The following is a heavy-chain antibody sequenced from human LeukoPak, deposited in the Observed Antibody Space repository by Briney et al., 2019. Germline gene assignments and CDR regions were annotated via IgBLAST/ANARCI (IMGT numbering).Heavy chain of an antibody. J-gene: IGHJ5*02. Sequence: PGGSLRLSCAASGFTFSSYGMHWVRQAPGKGLEWVAVISCDGSNKYYADSVKGRFTISRDNSKNTLYLQMNSLRAEDTAVYYCARDGRRLRYFDWLAWFDPWGQGTLVTVSS. D-gene: IGHD3-9*01. CDR3: ARDGRRLRYFDWLAWFDP. CDR2: ISCDGSNK. V-gene: IGHV3-30*03. CDR1: GFTFSSYG.